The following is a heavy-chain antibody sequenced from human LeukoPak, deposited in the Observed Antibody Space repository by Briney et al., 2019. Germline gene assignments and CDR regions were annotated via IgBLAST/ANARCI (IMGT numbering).Heavy chain of an antibody. CDR1: GFTFSSYA. Sequence: GGSLRLSCAASGFTFSSYAMHWVRQAPGKGLEYVSAISSNGGSTYYANSVKGRFTISRDNSKNTLYLQMGSLRAEDMALYYCARDGGVPTHFDYWGQGTLVTVSS. CDR3: ARDGGVPTHFDY. D-gene: IGHD3-16*01. CDR2: ISSNGGST. J-gene: IGHJ4*02. V-gene: IGHV3-64*01.